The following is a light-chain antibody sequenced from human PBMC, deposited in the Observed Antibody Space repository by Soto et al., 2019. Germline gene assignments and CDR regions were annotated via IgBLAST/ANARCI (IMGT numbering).Light chain of an antibody. CDR2: DIS. CDR3: SSFTSSISYV. J-gene: IGLJ1*01. V-gene: IGLV2-14*01. CDR1: SSDLGIYNS. Sequence: SVLTQPASVSGSPGQSITISCTGTSSDLGIYNSISWYQQYPGKAPKLLIHDISNRPSGVSNRFSGSKSDNTASLTISGLQADDEADYYCSSFTSSISYVFGSGTKVTVL.